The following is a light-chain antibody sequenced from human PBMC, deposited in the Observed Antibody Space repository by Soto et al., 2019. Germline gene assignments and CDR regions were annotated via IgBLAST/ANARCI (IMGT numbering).Light chain of an antibody. CDR3: QQYNNSPLL. CDR2: GAS. Sequence: EIVMTQSPATLSLSPGERATLSCRASQSVSSNLAWYQQKPGQAPRLLIYGASTRATGIPARFSGSGSGTEFTLTISSLQSEDFAVYYCQQYNNSPLLFGQGTKLEIK. CDR1: QSVSSN. J-gene: IGKJ2*01. V-gene: IGKV3-15*01.